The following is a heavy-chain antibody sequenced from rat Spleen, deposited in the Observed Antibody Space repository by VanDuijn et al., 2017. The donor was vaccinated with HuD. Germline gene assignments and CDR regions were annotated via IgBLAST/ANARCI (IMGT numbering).Heavy chain of an antibody. V-gene: IGHV5-29*01. Sequence: EVQLVESDGGLVQPGRSLKLSCAASGFTFSDYFMAWVRQAPTKGLEWVATISFDGSNTYYRDSVKGRFTISRDDAKSTLYLQMNSLRSEDTATYYCTRLYGGYRGVMDAWGQGASVTVSS. CDR2: ISFDGSNT. CDR3: TRLYGGYRGVMDA. CDR1: GFTFSDYF. D-gene: IGHD1-11*01. J-gene: IGHJ4*01.